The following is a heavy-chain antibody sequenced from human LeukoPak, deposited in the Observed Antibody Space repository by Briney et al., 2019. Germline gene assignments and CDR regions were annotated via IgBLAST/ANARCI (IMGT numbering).Heavy chain of an antibody. Sequence: SETLSLTCAVYGGSFGGYYWSWIRQPPGKGLEWIGEINHSGSTNYNPSLKSRVTISVDTSKNQFSLKLRSVTAADTAVYYCARGATGTTNHYYYYYYMDVWGKGTTVTVSS. CDR1: GGSFGGYY. CDR3: ARGATGTTNHYYYYYYMDV. V-gene: IGHV4-34*01. CDR2: INHSGST. D-gene: IGHD1-7*01. J-gene: IGHJ6*03.